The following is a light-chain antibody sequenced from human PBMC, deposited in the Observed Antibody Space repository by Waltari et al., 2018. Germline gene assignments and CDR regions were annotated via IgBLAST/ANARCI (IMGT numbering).Light chain of an antibody. V-gene: IGKV1-39*01. Sequence: TCREIQTIYNSLNWYQHKPGKAPKLLISDTSTLQSGVPSRFSGRGSGTEFTLTISRLQPEDFGTYYCQQSYTLPYTFGQGTKLDI. CDR2: DTS. J-gene: IGKJ2*01. CDR1: QTIYNS. CDR3: QQSYTLPYT.